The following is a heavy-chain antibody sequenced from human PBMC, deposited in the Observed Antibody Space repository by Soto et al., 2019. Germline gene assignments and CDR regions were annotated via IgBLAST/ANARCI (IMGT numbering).Heavy chain of an antibody. CDR1: GYTFTSQN. V-gene: IGHV1-46*03. Sequence: GASVKVSCKASGYTFTSQNMHWVRQAPGQGLEWMGVINPSIGTTTYAQKFQGRVTMTSDTSTSSVYMEVSSLGSEDTAVYYCISTLGARFDYWGQGTLVTVSS. D-gene: IGHD1-26*01. CDR3: ISTLGARFDY. CDR2: INPSIGTT. J-gene: IGHJ4*02.